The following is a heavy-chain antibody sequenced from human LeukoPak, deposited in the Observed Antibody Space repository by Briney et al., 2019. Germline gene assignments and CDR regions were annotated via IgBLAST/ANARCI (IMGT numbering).Heavy chain of an antibody. V-gene: IGHV3-49*04. Sequence: PGGSLRLSCTASGFTFGDYAISWVRQAPGKGLEWVGFIRSKDYGGTAEYAASVKGRFTLSRDDSESIAYLQMNSLRAEDTAVYYCARGHDSTSCVDYWGQGTLVTVSS. CDR1: GFTFGDYA. CDR3: ARGHDSTSCVDY. J-gene: IGHJ4*02. D-gene: IGHD2-2*01. CDR2: IRSKDYGGTA.